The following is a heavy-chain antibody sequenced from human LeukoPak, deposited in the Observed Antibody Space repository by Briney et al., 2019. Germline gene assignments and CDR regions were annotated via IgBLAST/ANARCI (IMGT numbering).Heavy chain of an antibody. CDR1: GGSISSYY. CDR3: ARAESSGWYGNFDY. Sequence: PSETLSLTCTVSGGSISSYYWSWIRQPPGKGLEWIGYIYYSGSTNYNPSLKSRVTLSVDTSKNQFSLKLSSVTAADTAVYYCARAESSGWYGNFDYWGQGTLVTVSS. V-gene: IGHV4-59*01. J-gene: IGHJ4*02. CDR2: IYYSGST. D-gene: IGHD6-19*01.